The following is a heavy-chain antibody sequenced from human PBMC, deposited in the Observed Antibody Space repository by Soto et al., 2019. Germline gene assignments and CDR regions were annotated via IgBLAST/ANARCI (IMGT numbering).Heavy chain of an antibody. D-gene: IGHD1-26*01. Sequence: QVQLVQSGAEMKQPGASVKLSCQASGYIFIHCFMNWVRLAPGKVLEWMGGINPSSGTTTYAQKFQCRVTFTRDTSTSTVYIELSSQGSVDTAMYYCARSLGETTSLFDYWGQGSLVTVSA. CDR2: INPSSGTT. J-gene: IGHJ4*02. CDR1: GYIFIHCF. V-gene: IGHV1-46*01. CDR3: ARSLGETTSLFDY.